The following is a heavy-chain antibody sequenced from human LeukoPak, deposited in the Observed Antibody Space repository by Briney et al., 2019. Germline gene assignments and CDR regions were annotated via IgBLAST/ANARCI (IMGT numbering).Heavy chain of an antibody. J-gene: IGHJ5*02. CDR3: ARERSYCSGATCSLDL. Sequence: GGSLRLSCAASGFSFSSFAMTWVRQAPGKGLEWIASTGLSSSYIGYADSVKGRFTISRDNGENSVYLQMNSLRAEDTVVYFCARERSYCSGATCSLDLWGQGTLVTVSS. V-gene: IGHV3-21*01. D-gene: IGHD2-15*01. CDR2: TGLSSSYI. CDR1: GFSFSSFA.